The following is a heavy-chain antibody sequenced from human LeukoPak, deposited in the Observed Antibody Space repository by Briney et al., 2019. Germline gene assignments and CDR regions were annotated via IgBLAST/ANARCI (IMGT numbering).Heavy chain of an antibody. CDR1: GYTFTSYY. CDR2: INPSGGST. CDR3: ARDLVPHTVTTSSPWSGPDP. Sequence: ASVKVSCKASGYTFTSYYMHWVRQAPGQGLEWMGIINPSGGSTSYAQKFQGRVTMTRDTSTSTVYMELSSLRSEDTAVYYCARDLVPHTVTTSSPWSGPDPWGQGTLVTVSS. V-gene: IGHV1-46*01. J-gene: IGHJ5*02. D-gene: IGHD4-17*01.